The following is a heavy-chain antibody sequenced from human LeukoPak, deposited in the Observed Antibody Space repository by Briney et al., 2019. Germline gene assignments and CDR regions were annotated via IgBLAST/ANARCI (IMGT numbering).Heavy chain of an antibody. CDR3: ARTDGDYGLNLDY. CDR1: GFTVSSNY. V-gene: IGHV3-53*01. Sequence: GGSLRLSCAAPGFTVSSNYMSWVRQAPGKGLEWVSAIYSGGSTYYADSVKGRFTISRDNSKNTLYLQMNSLRAEDTAVYYCARTDGDYGLNLDYWGQGTLVTVSS. D-gene: IGHD4-17*01. J-gene: IGHJ4*02. CDR2: IYSGGST.